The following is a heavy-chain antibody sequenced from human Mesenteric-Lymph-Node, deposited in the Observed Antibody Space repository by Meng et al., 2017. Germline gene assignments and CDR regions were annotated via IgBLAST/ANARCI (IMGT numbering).Heavy chain of an antibody. V-gene: IGHV3-33*01. D-gene: IGHD1-14*01. CDR2: IWYDGSNK. CDR3: ARDVVAVTGATFDF. Sequence: GGSLRLSCAASGFIFRNYGMHWVRQAPGKGLEWVAVIWYDGSNKYYADSVQGRFTITRDNAKNSLFLQMNSLRAEDTAIYYCARDVVAVTGATFDFWGQGTLVIVSS. CDR1: GFIFRNYG. J-gene: IGHJ4*02.